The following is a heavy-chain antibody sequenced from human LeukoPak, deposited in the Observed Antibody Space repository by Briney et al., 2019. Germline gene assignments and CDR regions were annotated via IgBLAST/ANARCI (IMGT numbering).Heavy chain of an antibody. D-gene: IGHD3-10*01. V-gene: IGHV3-23*01. CDR1: GFTFSSYA. CDR3: AKSYGSGSYYYDY. CDR2: ISGSGGST. Sequence: GGSLRLSCAASGFTFSSYAMSWVRQAPGKGLEWVSAISGSGGSTYYADSGKGRFTISRDNSKNTLYLQMNSLRAEDTAVYYCAKSYGSGSYYYDYWGQGTLVTVSS. J-gene: IGHJ4*02.